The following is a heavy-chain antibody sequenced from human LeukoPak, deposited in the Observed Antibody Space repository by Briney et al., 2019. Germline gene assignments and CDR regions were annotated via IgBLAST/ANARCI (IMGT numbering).Heavy chain of an antibody. CDR3: ATGRLLTGYRLYFDY. CDR1: GYTLTELS. Sequence: ASVKVSCKVSGYTLTELSMHWVRQAPGKGLEWMGGFDPEDGETIYAQKSQGGVTMTEGTSTDTAYMELSSLRSEDTAVYYCATGRLLTGYRLYFDYWGQGTLVTVSS. J-gene: IGHJ4*02. CDR2: FDPEDGET. D-gene: IGHD3-9*01. V-gene: IGHV1-24*01.